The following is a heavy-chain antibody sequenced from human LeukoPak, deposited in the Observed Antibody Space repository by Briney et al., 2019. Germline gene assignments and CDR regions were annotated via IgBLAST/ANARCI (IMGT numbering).Heavy chain of an antibody. Sequence: SETLSLTCTVSGGSISSYYWSWIRQPPGKGLEWIGNIYYSGSTNYNPSLKSRVTISVDTSKNQFSLKLSSVTAADTAVYYCARHLQNSYYYSMDVWGTGTAVTVSS. V-gene: IGHV4-59*01. CDR3: ARHLQNSYYYSMDV. CDR2: IYYSGST. D-gene: IGHD3-3*02. J-gene: IGHJ6*03. CDR1: GGSISSYY.